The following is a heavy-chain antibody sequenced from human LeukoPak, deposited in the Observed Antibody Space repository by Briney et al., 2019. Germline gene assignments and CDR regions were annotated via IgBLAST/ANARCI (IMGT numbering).Heavy chain of an antibody. CDR1: GGSISSYY. J-gene: IGHJ4*02. CDR2: IYYSGST. D-gene: IGHD3-22*01. Sequence: PSETLSLTCTVSGGSISSYYWSWIRQPPGKGLEWIGYIYYSGSTNYNPSLKSRVTISVDRSKNQFSLKLSSVTAADTAVYYCARENRVPQFRMIVVDPTQGFDYWGQGTLVTVSS. CDR3: ARENRVPQFRMIVVDPTQGFDY. V-gene: IGHV4-59*12.